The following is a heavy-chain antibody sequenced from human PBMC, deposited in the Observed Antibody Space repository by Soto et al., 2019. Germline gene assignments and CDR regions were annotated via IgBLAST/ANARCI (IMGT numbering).Heavy chain of an antibody. V-gene: IGHV3-23*01. D-gene: IGHD3-3*01. Sequence: GSLRLSCAASGFTFSSYAMSWVRQAPGKGLEWVSAISGSGGSTYYADSVKGRFTISRDNSKNTLYLQMNSLRAEDTAVYYCAKRKTYYDFWSGYPSGGVYYYGMDVWGQGTTVTVSS. CDR3: AKRKTYYDFWSGYPSGGVYYYGMDV. CDR2: ISGSGGST. J-gene: IGHJ6*02. CDR1: GFTFSSYA.